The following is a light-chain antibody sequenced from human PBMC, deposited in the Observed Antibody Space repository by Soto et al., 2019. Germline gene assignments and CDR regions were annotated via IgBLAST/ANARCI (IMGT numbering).Light chain of an antibody. CDR1: QRIGTF. CDR3: QLSNNVWT. J-gene: IGKJ1*01. V-gene: IGKV1-39*01. Sequence: DIQVTQSPSSMSASVGDSVTITCRTSQRIGTFVNWYQQRQGRAPKLLIYSASTLQSGVPSRFNAGGSGTDFTLAITSLQPEDSATYYCQLSNNVWTFCQGTKVEIK. CDR2: SAS.